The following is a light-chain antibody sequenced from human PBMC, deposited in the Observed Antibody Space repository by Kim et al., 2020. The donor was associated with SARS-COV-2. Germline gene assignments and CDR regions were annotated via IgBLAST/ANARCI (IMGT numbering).Light chain of an antibody. J-gene: IGKJ1*01. CDR3: QQYYTFPRT. CDR2: GAS. CDR1: QDISSY. Sequence: ASTGNRVNNNWRASQDISSYLAWYQQKPGKAPKLLIYGASTLQSGVPSRFSGSGSGTDFTLTISCLQSEDFATYYCQQYYTFPRTFGQGTKVDIK. V-gene: IGKV1-8*01.